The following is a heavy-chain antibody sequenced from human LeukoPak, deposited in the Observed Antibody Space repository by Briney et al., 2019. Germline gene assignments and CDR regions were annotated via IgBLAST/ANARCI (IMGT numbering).Heavy chain of an antibody. V-gene: IGHV3-48*01. J-gene: IGHJ4*02. Sequence: SSSSTIYYADSVKGRFTISRDNAKNSLYLQMNSLRAEDTAVYYCARRYYDILTGYPYYFDYRGQGTLVTVSS. D-gene: IGHD3-9*01. CDR3: ARRYYDILTGYPYYFDY. CDR2: SSSSTI.